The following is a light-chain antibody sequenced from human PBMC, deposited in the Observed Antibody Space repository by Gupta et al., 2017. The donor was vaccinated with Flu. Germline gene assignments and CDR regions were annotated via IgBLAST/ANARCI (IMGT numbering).Light chain of an antibody. CDR2: DVN. V-gene: IGLV2-14*03. CDR1: SNDVGSYNY. Sequence: SITFSCTGTSNDVGSYNYVSWEQHHPGKALNIIIYDVNKRPAGVSSRFSGSKSGSTASLTISGRKTEDEADYYCSSDRSNSSRLFGTGTKVTVL. J-gene: IGLJ1*01. CDR3: SSDRSNSSRL.